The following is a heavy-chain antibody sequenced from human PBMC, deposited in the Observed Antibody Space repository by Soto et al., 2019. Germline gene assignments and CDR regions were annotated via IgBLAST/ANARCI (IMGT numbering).Heavy chain of an antibody. D-gene: IGHD4-17*01. CDR3: ATWIDYGDFEGFDY. V-gene: IGHV1-2*02. Sequence: QGLLVQSGPEVREPGASVRVSCQASGYSFTDYQIHWVRQAPGLGLEWMGWINPGNGRTTFAQKFQSRVSLTRDKSIDTAYMEVGSLTSDDTAIFYCATWIDYGDFEGFDYWGQGTLVTVSS. J-gene: IGHJ4*02. CDR1: GYSFTDYQ. CDR2: INPGNGRT.